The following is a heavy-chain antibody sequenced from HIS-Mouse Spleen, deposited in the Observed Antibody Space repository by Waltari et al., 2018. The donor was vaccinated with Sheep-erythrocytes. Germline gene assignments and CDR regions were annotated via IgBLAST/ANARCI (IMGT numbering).Heavy chain of an antibody. V-gene: IGHV1-69*01. D-gene: IGHD6-19*01. Sequence: QVQLVQSGAEVKKPGSSVKVSCKASGGTFSSYAISWVRQAPGQGLEWMGGVIPIFGTANDAQKLQGRVTITADEATSTAYMELSSLRSEDTAVYYCARDTSSDSSGWHDAFDIWGQGTMVTVSS. J-gene: IGHJ3*02. CDR3: ARDTSSDSSGWHDAFDI. CDR2: VIPIFGTA. CDR1: GGTFSSYA.